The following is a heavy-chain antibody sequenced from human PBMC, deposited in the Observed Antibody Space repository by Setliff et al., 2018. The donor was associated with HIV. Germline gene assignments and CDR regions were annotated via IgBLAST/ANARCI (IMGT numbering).Heavy chain of an antibody. Sequence: LSLTCTVSGGSISSSSYYWGWIRQPPGKGLEWIGSIYYSGSTYYNPSLKSRVTTSVDTSKNQFSLKLSSVTAADTAVYYRARDPVRPGYSSSWYVRWFDPWGQGTLVTVSS. J-gene: IGHJ5*02. CDR2: IYYSGST. CDR1: GGSISSSSYY. V-gene: IGHV4-39*07. D-gene: IGHD6-13*01. CDR3: ARDPVRPGYSSSWYVRWFDP.